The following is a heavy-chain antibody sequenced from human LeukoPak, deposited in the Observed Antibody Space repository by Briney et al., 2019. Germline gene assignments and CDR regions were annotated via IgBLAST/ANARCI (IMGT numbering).Heavy chain of an antibody. CDR3: ARDLDYFDY. CDR1: GFAFSTFT. CDR2: ITSSGTNI. V-gene: IGHV3-21*01. Sequence: GVSLTLSCAASGFAFSTFTMNCLRQAPGKELEWVSSITSSGTNIYYTDSLKGRFTISRDNAKNSLHLQLNSLRAEDTAVYYCARDLDYFDYWGQGTLVTVSS. J-gene: IGHJ4*02.